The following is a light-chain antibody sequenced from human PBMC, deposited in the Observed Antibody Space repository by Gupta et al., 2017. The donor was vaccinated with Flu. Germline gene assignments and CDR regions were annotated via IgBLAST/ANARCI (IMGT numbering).Light chain of an antibody. CDR3: QTWCPGKLYV. CDR2: VNYDGSH. J-gene: IGLJ1*01. CDR1: SGRTMDA. Sequence: QLVLTHSLSASASLGASVKLTGTLNSGRTMDAIAWHQQRPERGPRVLMKVNYDGSHGKGDGVLDRFSCSSSGTERYLTISSRQSEDEADYYCQTWCPGKLYVFGTGTKVTV. V-gene: IGLV4-69*01.